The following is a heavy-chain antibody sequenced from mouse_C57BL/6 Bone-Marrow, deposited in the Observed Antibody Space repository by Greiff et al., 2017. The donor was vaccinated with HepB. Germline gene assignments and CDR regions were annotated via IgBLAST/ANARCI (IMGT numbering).Heavy chain of an antibody. CDR3: ATNYGEGDY. CDR1: GFSLTSYG. Sequence: VMLVESGPGLVQPSQSLSITCTVSGFSLTSYGVHWVRQSPGKGLEWLGVIWRGGSTDYNAAFMSSLSITKDNSQSQVFFIMNSLLADDTAIYYCATNYGEGDYWGQGTSVTVSS. J-gene: IGHJ4*01. CDR2: IWRGGST. D-gene: IGHD1-2*01. V-gene: IGHV2-5*01.